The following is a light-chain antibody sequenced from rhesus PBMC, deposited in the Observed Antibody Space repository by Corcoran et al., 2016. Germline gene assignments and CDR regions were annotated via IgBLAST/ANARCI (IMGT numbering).Light chain of an antibody. CDR1: QGISSY. J-gene: IGKJ2*01. V-gene: IGKV1-28*03. CDR2: DAS. Sequence: DIQMTQSPSSLSASVGDTVTITCRASQGISSYLNWFQQKPGKAPKLLIYDASSVESGVPSRFSGSGSGTDFTLTISSLQPEEFAAYYCLQHNSYPYSFGQGTKVEIK. CDR3: LQHNSYPYS.